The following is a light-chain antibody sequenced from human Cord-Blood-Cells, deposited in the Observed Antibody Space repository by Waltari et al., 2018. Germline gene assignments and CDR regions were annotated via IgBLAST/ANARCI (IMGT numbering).Light chain of an antibody. J-gene: IGLJ1*01. CDR3: SSYTSSSTLV. CDR1: SSDVGGYNC. Sequence: QYALTQPASVSAPLGQSINISCTGTSSDVGGYNCVSWYQQHPGKAPKLMIYEVSNRPSGVSNRFSGSKSGNTASLTISGLQAEDEADYYCSSYTSSSTLVFGTVTKVTVL. V-gene: IGLV2-14*01. CDR2: EVS.